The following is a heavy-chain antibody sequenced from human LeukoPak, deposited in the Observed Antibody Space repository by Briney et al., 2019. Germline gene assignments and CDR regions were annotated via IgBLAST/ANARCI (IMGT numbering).Heavy chain of an antibody. D-gene: IGHD3-10*01. J-gene: IGHJ4*02. Sequence: GESLKISCKGSGYRFTSYWIGWVRHVPGKGLEYMGIIYPGDSDTRYSPSFQGQVTISADKSISPAYLQWSSLKASDTAMYYCATLVGYGSFFDYWGQGTLVTVSS. CDR3: ATLVGYGSFFDY. CDR1: GYRFTSYW. CDR2: IYPGDSDT. V-gene: IGHV5-51*01.